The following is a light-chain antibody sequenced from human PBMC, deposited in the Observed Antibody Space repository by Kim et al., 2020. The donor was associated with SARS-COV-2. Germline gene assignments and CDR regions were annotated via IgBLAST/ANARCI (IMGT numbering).Light chain of an antibody. J-gene: IGKJ4*01. CDR3: QQYSHWPLT. Sequence: VSPGERATLSCRASQSISSNLAWYQQKPGQAPRLLFYSTFTRATGIPARFSVSGSGTEFTLTISSLQSEDFAVYYCQQYSHWPLTFGGGTKVDIK. CDR2: STF. CDR1: QSISSN. V-gene: IGKV3-15*01.